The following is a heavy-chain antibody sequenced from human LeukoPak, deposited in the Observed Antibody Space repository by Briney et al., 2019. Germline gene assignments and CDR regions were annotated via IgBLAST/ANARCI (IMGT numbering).Heavy chain of an antibody. CDR1: GYTFTSYG. D-gene: IGHD6-19*01. CDR2: ISAYNGNT. V-gene: IGHV1-18*01. J-gene: IGHJ6*03. CDR3: ARELAVAGTVYYYYMDV. Sequence: ASVKVSCKASGYTFTSYGISWVRQAPGQGLEWMGWISAYNGNTNYAQKLQGRVTMTRNTSISTAYMELSSLRSEDTAVYYCARELAVAGTVYYYYMDVWGKGTTVTISS.